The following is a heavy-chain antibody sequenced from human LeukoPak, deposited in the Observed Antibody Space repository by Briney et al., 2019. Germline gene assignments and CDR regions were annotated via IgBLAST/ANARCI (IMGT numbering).Heavy chain of an antibody. CDR1: GFSVSSKY. Sequence: GGSLRLSCVASGFSVSSKYMSWVRQAPGKGLEWVSVLFSGGSTHYVDSVRGRFTNSRDESKNTLFLQMNSLRVEDTAVYYCVRSTLDALDLWGQGTMVTVSS. V-gene: IGHV3-66*02. CDR3: VRSTLDALDL. CDR2: LFSGGST. J-gene: IGHJ3*01. D-gene: IGHD1-1*01.